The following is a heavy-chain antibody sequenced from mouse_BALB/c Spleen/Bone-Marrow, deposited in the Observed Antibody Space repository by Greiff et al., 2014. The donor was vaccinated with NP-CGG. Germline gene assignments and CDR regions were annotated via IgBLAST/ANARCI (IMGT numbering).Heavy chain of an antibody. CDR3: VRHMDY. J-gene: IGHJ4*01. CDR2: IRSKGNNYAT. Sequence: VQLKESGGGLVQPKGSLKLSCAASGFTFNTYAMNWVRQAPGKGLEWVARIRSKGNNYATYYGDSVKDRSTISRDDSQSMLYLQMNNLKTEGTAMYYCVRHMDYWGQGTSVIVSS. CDR1: GFTFNTYA. V-gene: IGHV10-1*02.